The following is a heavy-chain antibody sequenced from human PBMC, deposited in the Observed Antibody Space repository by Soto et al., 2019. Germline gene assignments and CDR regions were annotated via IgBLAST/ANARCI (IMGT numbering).Heavy chain of an antibody. Sequence: PGGSLRLSCAASGFTFSGSAMHWVRQASGKGLEWVGHIRSKANTYATAYAASVKGRFTISRDDSKDTAYLQMNSLKTEDTAVYYCSRHTSGPATDAFDIWGQGTMVT. D-gene: IGHD2-8*02. CDR2: IRSKANTYAT. CDR1: GFTFSGSA. V-gene: IGHV3-73*01. CDR3: SRHTSGPATDAFDI. J-gene: IGHJ3*02.